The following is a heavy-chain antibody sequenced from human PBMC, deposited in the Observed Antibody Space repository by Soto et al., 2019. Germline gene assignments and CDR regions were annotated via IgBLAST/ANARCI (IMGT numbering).Heavy chain of an antibody. CDR1: GYSISSGHY. J-gene: IGHJ6*02. CDR2: IYHTGST. V-gene: IGHV4-38-2*01. Sequence: SETLSLTCAVSGYSISSGHYWAWVRQPPGKGLEWIGNIYHTGSTYYNPSLKSRVTMSVDTSKNQFSLKLTSVTAADTAMYDCARPKRGYYGMDVWGQGTTVTAP. CDR3: ARPKRGYYGMDV. D-gene: IGHD3-10*01.